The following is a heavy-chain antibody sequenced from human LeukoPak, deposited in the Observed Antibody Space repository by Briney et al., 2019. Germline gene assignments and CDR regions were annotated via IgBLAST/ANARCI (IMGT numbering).Heavy chain of an antibody. CDR3: ARRGIGGTNDYGDYSLGY. CDR1: GYTFTGYY. J-gene: IGHJ4*02. D-gene: IGHD4-17*01. V-gene: IGHV1-2*02. Sequence: ASVKVSCKASGYTFTGYYMHWVRQAPGQGLEWMGWINPNSGGTNYAQKFQGRVTMTRGTSISTAYMELSRLRSDDTAVYYCARRGIGGTNDYGDYSLGYWGQGTLVTVSS. CDR2: INPNSGGT.